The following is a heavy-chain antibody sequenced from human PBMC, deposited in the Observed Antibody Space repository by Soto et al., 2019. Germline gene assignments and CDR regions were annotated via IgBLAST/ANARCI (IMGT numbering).Heavy chain of an antibody. CDR2: INHSGST. D-gene: IGHD3-10*01. CDR1: GGSFSGSY. J-gene: IGHJ6*02. V-gene: IGHV4-34*01. Sequence: QVQLQQWGAGLLKPSETLSLTCAVYGGSFSGSYWSWIRQPPGKGLEWIGEINHSGSTNYNPSLKSRVTTSVDTSKNQFSLKLSSATAADTAVYYCARGYAGTSYYYGMDVWGQGTTVTVSS. CDR3: ARGYAGTSYYYGMDV.